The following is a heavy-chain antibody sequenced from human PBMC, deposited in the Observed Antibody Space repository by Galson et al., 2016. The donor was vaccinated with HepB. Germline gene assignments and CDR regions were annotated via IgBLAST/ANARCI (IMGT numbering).Heavy chain of an antibody. CDR2: ISSDGSST. CDR3: TRGRNWFYWYFDL. CDR1: GFTFSTSW. D-gene: IGHD1-1*01. Sequence: SLRLSCAASGFTFSTSWMNWVRQVPGKGLVWVSRISSDGSSTNYADSVKGRFTISRDDAKNTLYLQMNSLRADDTAVYYCTRGRNWFYWYFDLWGHGTLVTVSS. V-gene: IGHV3-74*01. J-gene: IGHJ2*01.